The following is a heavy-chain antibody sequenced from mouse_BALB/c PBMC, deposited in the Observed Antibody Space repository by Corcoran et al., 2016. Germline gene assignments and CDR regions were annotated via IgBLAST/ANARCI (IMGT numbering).Heavy chain of an antibody. Sequence: QIQLVQSGTELKKPGETVKISCKASGYTFTNYGMNWVKQAPGKGLKWMGWINTYTGEPTYADDFKGRFAFSLETSASTAYLQINNLKNEDMATYFCARGYYGSSSWFAYWGQGTLVTVSA. CDR1: GYTFTNYG. CDR2: INTYTGEP. D-gene: IGHD1-1*01. J-gene: IGHJ3*01. CDR3: ARGYYGSSSWFAY. V-gene: IGHV9-1*02.